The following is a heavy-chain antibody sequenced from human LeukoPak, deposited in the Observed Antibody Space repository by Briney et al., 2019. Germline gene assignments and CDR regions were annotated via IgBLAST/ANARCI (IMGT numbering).Heavy chain of an antibody. CDR3: VRSRSTWFGEVLAAFDI. D-gene: IGHD3-10*01. Sequence: PGGSLRLSCAASGFTFSSYGMSWVRRAPGKGLEWVSAISGSGGSTYYADSVKGRFTISRDNSKNTLYLQMNSLRAEDTAVYYCVRSRSTWFGEVLAAFDIWGQGTMVTVSS. J-gene: IGHJ3*02. CDR1: GFTFSSYG. V-gene: IGHV3-23*01. CDR2: ISGSGGST.